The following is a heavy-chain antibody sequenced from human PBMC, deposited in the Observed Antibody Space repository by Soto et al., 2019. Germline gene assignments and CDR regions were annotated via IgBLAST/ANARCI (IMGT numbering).Heavy chain of an antibody. V-gene: IGHV4-59*01. CDR2: IYYPAST. J-gene: IGHJ4*02. CDR1: GSSISPFH. CDR3: TRVGGYYGDYPNFDY. D-gene: IGHD4-17*01. Sequence: SETLSLTFTVSGSSISPFHWSRIRQPPGKGLEWIGYIYYPASTRYNPSLKSRVTLSLGTSMNQLSLKLSSLTAAATAVSDCTRVGGYYGDYPNFDYWGPGTLVTVSS.